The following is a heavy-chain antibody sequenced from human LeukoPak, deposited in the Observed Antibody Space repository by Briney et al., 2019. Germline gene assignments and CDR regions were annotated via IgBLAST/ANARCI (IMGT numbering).Heavy chain of an antibody. D-gene: IGHD5-12*01. J-gene: IGHJ4*02. CDR2: MNPNSGNT. CDR1: GYTFTSYD. Sequence: GASVEVSCKASGYTFTSYDINWVRQATGQGLEWMGWMNPNSGNTGYAQKFQGRVTMTRNTSISTAYMELSSLRSEDTAVYYCARDLWGRATGYFDHWGQGTLVTVSS. V-gene: IGHV1-8*01. CDR3: ARDLWGRATGYFDH.